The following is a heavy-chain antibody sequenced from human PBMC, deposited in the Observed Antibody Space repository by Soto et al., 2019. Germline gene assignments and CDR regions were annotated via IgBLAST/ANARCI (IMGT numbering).Heavy chain of an antibody. D-gene: IGHD3-16*01. V-gene: IGHV3-23*01. J-gene: IGHJ6*02. CDR2: ISGSGGST. CDR3: AKARSWGYCSYYGMDV. CDR1: GFTFSSYA. Sequence: GGSLRLSCAASGFTFSSYAMSWVRQAPGKGLEWVSAISGSGGSTYYADSVKGRFTISRDNSKNTLYLQMNSLRAEDTAVYYCAKARSWGYCSYYGMDVWGQATMVTVSS.